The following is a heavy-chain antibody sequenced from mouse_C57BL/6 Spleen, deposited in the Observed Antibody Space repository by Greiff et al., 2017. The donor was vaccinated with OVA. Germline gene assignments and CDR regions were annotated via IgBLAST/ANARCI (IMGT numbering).Heavy chain of an antibody. J-gene: IGHJ3*01. V-gene: IGHV2-9-1*01. D-gene: IGHD2-4*01. CDR1: GFSLTSYA. CDR2: IWTGGGT. Sequence: VHLVESGPGLVAPSQSLSITCTVSGFSLTSYAISWVRQPPGKGLEWLGVIWTGGGTNYNSALKSRLSISKDNSKSQVFLKMNSLQTDDTARYYGASPSYDYDEGTFAYWGQGTLVTVSA. CDR3: ASPSYDYDEGTFAY.